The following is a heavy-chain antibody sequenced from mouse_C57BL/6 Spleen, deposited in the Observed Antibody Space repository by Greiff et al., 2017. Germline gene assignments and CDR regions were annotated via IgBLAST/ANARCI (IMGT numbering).Heavy chain of an antibody. CDR1: VFTFSDYG. CDR3: ARDRGRLAY. V-gene: IGHV5-17*01. D-gene: IGHD1-1*01. J-gene: IGHJ2*01. CDR2: ISSGSSTI. Sequence: EVQVVESGGGLVKPGGSLKLSCAASVFTFSDYGMHWVRQAPEKGLERVAYISSGSSTIYYADTVKGRFTISRNNAKKTLFLQMTSLRSEDTAMYYCARDRGRLAYWGQGTTLTVSS.